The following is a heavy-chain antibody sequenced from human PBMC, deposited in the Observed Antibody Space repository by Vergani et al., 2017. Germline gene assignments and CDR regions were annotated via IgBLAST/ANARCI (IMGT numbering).Heavy chain of an antibody. CDR2: MYHSGST. D-gene: IGHD3-10*01. J-gene: IGHJ4*03. V-gene: IGHV4-59*01. CDR1: GGSMSGYY. CDR3: GRVGGFYGLGSRLLDL. Sequence: QVRLQESGPGLVKPSETLSLTCSVSGGSMSGYYWSWIRQPPGKELEWVVYMYHSGSTNYNPSLEKRVTISGDTSKNQFSLELNSVTAADTAVYYCGRVGGFYGLGSRLLDLWGQGILVTVSS.